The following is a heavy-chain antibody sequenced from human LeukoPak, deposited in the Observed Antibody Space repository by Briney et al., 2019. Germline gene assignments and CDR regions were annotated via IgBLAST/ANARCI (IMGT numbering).Heavy chain of an antibody. D-gene: IGHD5-12*01. CDR1: GFTFRSYG. J-gene: IGHJ6*03. CDR3: AKAISGYSGYAGMDV. V-gene: IGHV3-30*18. CDR2: ISYDGSNE. Sequence: GGSLRLSCAASGFTFRSYGMHWVRQAPGKGLEWVALISYDGSNEYYADSVKGRFTISRDNSKNTLYLQMNSLRAEDTAVYYCAKAISGYSGYAGMDVWGKGTTVTVSS.